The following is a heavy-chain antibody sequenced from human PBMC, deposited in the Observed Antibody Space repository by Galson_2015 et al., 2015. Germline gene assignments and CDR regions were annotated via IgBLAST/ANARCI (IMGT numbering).Heavy chain of an antibody. CDR3: ARRPGIAAAGTTPGYYYYGMDV. CDR2: IFSNDGK. CDR1: GFSLSNARMG. J-gene: IGHJ6*02. V-gene: IGHV2-26*01. D-gene: IGHD6-13*01. Sequence: PALVKPTQTLTLTCTVSGFSLSNARMGVSWIRQPPGKALEWLAHIFSNDGKSSNTSLKSRLTISKDTSKSQVVLTMTNMDPVDTATYYCARRPGIAAAGTTPGYYYYGMDVWGQGTTVTVSS.